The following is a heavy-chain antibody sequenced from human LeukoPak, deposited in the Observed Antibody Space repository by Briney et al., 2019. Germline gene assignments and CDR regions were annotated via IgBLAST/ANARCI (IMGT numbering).Heavy chain of an antibody. CDR2: ISSSGSTI. CDR3: AELGITMIGGV. J-gene: IGHJ6*04. D-gene: IGHD3-10*02. Sequence: GGSLRLSCAASGFTFSTYSMNWVRQAPGKGLEWVSYISSSGSTIYYADSVKGRFTISRDNAKSSLYLQMNSLRAEDTAVYYCAELGITMIGGVWGKGTTVTISS. V-gene: IGHV3-48*04. CDR1: GFTFSTYS.